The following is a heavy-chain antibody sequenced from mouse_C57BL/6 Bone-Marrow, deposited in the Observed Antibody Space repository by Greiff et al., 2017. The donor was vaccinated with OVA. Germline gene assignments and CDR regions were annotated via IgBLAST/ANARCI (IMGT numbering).Heavy chain of an antibody. CDR2: IYWDDDK. V-gene: IGHV8-12*01. CDR1: GFSLSTSGMG. CDR3: ARLITTVVATDHFDY. Sequence: ESGPGILQSSQTLSLTCSFSGFSLSTSGMGVSWIRQPSGKGLEWLAHIYWDDDKRYNPSLKSRLTISKDTSRNQVFLKITSVDTADTATYYCARLITTVVATDHFDYWGQGTTLTVSS. D-gene: IGHD1-1*01. J-gene: IGHJ2*01.